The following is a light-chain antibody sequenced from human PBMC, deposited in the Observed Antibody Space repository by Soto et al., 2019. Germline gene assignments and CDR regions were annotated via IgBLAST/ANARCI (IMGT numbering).Light chain of an antibody. Sequence: QSVLTQPPSASGTPGQRGTISCSGSSSNIGSNYVYWYQQLPGTAPKLLIYRNNQRPSGVPDRFSGSKSGTSASLAISGLRSEDEADYYCAAWDDSLVFGGGTKLTVL. V-gene: IGLV1-47*01. CDR2: RNN. CDR1: SSNIGSNY. J-gene: IGLJ2*01. CDR3: AAWDDSLV.